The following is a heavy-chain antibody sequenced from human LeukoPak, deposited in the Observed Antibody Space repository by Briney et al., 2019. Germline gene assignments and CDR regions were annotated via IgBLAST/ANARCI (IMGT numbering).Heavy chain of an antibody. V-gene: IGHV1-2*02. Sequence: ASVKVSCKASGYTFTGYYMHWVRQAPGQGLEWMGWINPNSGGTNYAQKFQGRVTMTRDTSISTAYMELSRLRSDDTAVYYCARDPYSSSWESNWFDPWGQGTLVTVSS. J-gene: IGHJ5*02. D-gene: IGHD6-13*01. CDR1: GYTFTGYY. CDR2: INPNSGGT. CDR3: ARDPYSSSWESNWFDP.